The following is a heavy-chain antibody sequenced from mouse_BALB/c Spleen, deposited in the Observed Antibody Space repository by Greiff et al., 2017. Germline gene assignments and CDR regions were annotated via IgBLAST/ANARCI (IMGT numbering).Heavy chain of an antibody. Sequence: EVMLVESGGGLVQPGGSRKLSCAASGFTFSSFGMHWVRQAPEKGLEWVAYISSGSSTIYYADTVKGRFTISRDNPKNTLFLQMTSPRSEDTAMYYCARDYEGAMDYWGQGTSGTVSS. J-gene: IGHJ4*01. CDR2: ISSGSSTI. D-gene: IGHD2-4*01. V-gene: IGHV5-17*02. CDR3: ARDYEGAMDY. CDR1: GFTFSSFG.